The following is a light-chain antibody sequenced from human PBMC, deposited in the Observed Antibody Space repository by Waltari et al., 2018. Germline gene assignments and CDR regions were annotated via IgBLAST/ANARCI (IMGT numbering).Light chain of an antibody. CDR1: SPDIGSNS. V-gene: IGLV1-44*01. Sequence: QSVLTPAPSASGTPGPRVTVSCSGSSPDIGSNSANWYPQLTRPAPKLLIYSSNQRPSGVPDQFSGSKSGTSASLAISGLQSEDEADYFCAVWDGSLNARVFGGGTKLTVL. CDR3: AVWDGSLNARV. CDR2: SSN. J-gene: IGLJ3*02.